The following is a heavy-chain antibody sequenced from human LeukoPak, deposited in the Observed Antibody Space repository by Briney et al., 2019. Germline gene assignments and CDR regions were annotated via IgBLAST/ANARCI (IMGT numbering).Heavy chain of an antibody. CDR1: GFTFSSYC. V-gene: IGHV3-7*01. Sequence: GGSLRLSCAASGFTFSSYCMSWVRQAPGKGLEWVANIKQDGSEKYYVDSVKGRFTISRDNAKNSLYLQMNSLRAADTAVYYCARDRPYYCGSGSYPYWGQGTLVTVSS. D-gene: IGHD3-10*01. CDR2: IKQDGSEK. CDR3: ARDRPYYCGSGSYPY. J-gene: IGHJ4*02.